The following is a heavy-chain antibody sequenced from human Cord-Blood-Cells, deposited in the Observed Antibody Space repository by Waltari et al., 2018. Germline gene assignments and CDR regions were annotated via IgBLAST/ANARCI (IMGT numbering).Heavy chain of an antibody. CDR3: AKDLDHSSSSAFDI. CDR2: ISWDGGST. V-gene: IGHV3-43D*04. CDR1: GFTFDDYA. D-gene: IGHD6-6*01. J-gene: IGHJ3*02. Sequence: EVQLVESGGVVVQPGGSLRLSCAASGFTFDDYAMHWVRKAPGKGLEWVSLISWDGGSTYYADSVKGRFTISRDNSKNSLYLQMNSLRAEDTALYYCAKDLDHSSSSAFDIWGQGTMVTVSS.